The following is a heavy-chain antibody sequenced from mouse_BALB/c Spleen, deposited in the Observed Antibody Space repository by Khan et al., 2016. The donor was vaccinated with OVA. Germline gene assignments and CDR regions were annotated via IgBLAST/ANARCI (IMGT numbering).Heavy chain of an antibody. CDR3: AREEALYYFDY. V-gene: IGHV1-76*01. CDR1: GYIFTSYW. Sequence: QVQLNQSGAELVRPGASVKLSCKTSGYIFTSYWIHWVQQRSGLGLEWIARIYPGTDYTYYSEKLKDKSTLTADKSSSTPYLQLSSLKSEDSAVYFCAREEALYYFDYWGQGTTLTVSA. D-gene: IGHD1-1*01. J-gene: IGHJ2*01. CDR2: IYPGTDYT.